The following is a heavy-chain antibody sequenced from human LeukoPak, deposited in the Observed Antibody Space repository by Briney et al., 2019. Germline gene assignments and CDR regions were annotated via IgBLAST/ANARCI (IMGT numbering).Heavy chain of an antibody. Sequence: GRSLRLSCTASGFTFDDYAMHWVRQAPGKGLQWVSGISWNSGNIDYAESVKGRFTISRDNSKNTLYLQMNSLRAEDTAVYYCAKVEDSYGLYYYYGMDVWGQGTTVTVSS. V-gene: IGHV3-9*01. CDR1: GFTFDDYA. CDR2: ISWNSGNI. CDR3: AKVEDSYGLYYYYGMDV. J-gene: IGHJ6*02. D-gene: IGHD5-18*01.